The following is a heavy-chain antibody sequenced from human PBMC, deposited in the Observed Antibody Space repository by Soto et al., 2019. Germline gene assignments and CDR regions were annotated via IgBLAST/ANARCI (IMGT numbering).Heavy chain of an antibody. D-gene: IGHD6-6*01. CDR1: GFTFSSYA. CDR3: ARRARPDFYYMDV. Sequence: PGGSLRLSCAASGFTFSSYAMHWVRQAPGKGLEWVAGISSNGVGTYYANSVQGRFTISRDNSKNTVYLQMGSLRPEDMAVYYCARRARPDFYYMDVWGKGTTVTVSS. J-gene: IGHJ6*03. CDR2: ISSNGVGT. V-gene: IGHV3-64*01.